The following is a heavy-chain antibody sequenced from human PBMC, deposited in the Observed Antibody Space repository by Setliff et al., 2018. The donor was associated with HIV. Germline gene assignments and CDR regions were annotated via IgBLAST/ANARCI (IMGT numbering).Heavy chain of an antibody. CDR3: ARQVWLSDNHYYYYMDV. Sequence: SLTCTLSGGSINNSDCNWAWIRQSPGKGLEWIASAYYIGSTYYSSLKSRAAISVDTSKNRFSLRLSSVTAADTAIYYCARQVWLSDNHYYYYMDVWGKGTTVTVSS. CDR1: GGSINNSDCN. J-gene: IGHJ6*03. CDR2: AYYIGST. D-gene: IGHD2-21*01. V-gene: IGHV4-39*01.